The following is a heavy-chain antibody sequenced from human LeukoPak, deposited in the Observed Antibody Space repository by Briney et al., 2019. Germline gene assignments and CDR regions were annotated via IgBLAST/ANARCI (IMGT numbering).Heavy chain of an antibody. CDR2: VYPADSDT. V-gene: IGHV5-51*01. CDR1: GYKFTNYW. D-gene: IGHD6-6*01. Sequence: KLGESLKIPCRGSGYKFTNYWIAWVRQMPGKGLEWMGIVYPADSDTRYSPSFQGQVTMSADKSISTAYLQWNSLKASDTAMYYCARQDIAARPPDAYWGQGTLVTVSS. CDR3: ARQDIAARPPDAY. J-gene: IGHJ4*02.